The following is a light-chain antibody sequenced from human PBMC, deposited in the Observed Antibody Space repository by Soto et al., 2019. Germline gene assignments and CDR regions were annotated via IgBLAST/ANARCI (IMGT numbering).Light chain of an antibody. J-gene: IGKJ2*03. CDR1: QNVARSN. V-gene: IGKV3-20*01. CDR3: HQYGSSPPYS. Sequence: EIVLTQSPDTLSLSPGERATLSCRATQNVARSNLAWYQHRPGQAPRLLISGESTRAADTPDRFSGSGSGAQFTLARRRLEPEDCAVYYCHQYGSSPPYSFGQGTRLEI. CDR2: GES.